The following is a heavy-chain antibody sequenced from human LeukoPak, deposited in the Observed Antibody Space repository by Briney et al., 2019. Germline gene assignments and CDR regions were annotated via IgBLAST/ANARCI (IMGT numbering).Heavy chain of an antibody. V-gene: IGHV4-38-2*02. CDR3: ARDRNYHDY. J-gene: IGHJ4*02. CDR1: GYSISSGYY. Sequence: SETLSLTCTVSGYSISSGYYWGWIRPPPGKGLEWIGSIYHSGSTYYNPSLKSRVTISVDTSKNQFSLKLSSVTAADTAVYYCARDRNYHDYWGQGTLVTVSS. CDR2: IYHSGST.